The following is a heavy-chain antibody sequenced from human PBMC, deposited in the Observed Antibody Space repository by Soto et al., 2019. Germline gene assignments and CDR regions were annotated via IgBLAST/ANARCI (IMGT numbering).Heavy chain of an antibody. Sequence: EVLLVESGGGLVQPGGSLRLSCTVSGFSVSPHYMNWVRQAPGKGLEWVSVIYSGTTTNYGDYVKGRFTISRDNSKNTLYLQMDSLRAEDTAVYYCARSSGWNRFDYWGQGTRVTVSS. J-gene: IGHJ4*02. CDR3: ARSSGWNRFDY. CDR2: IYSGTTT. CDR1: GFSVSPHY. V-gene: IGHV3-66*01. D-gene: IGHD6-19*01.